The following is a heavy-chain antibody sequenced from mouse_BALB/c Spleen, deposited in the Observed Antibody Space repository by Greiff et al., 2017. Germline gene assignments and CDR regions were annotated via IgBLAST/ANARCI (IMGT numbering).Heavy chain of an antibody. J-gene: IGHJ4*01. Sequence: VQLQQSGPELVKPGASVKISCKASGYAFSSSWMNWVKQRPGQGLEWIGRIYPGDGDTNYNGKFNGKSTLTADKSSSTAYMQLSSLTSVDSAVYFCARSTMITTGYAMDYWGQGTSVTVSS. V-gene: IGHV1-82*01. CDR2: IYPGDGDT. CDR1: GYAFSSSW. D-gene: IGHD2-4*01. CDR3: ARSTMITTGYAMDY.